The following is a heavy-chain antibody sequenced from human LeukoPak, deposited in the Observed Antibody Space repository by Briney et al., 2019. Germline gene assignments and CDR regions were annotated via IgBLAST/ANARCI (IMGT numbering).Heavy chain of an antibody. CDR1: GFTFSNYA. J-gene: IGHJ4*02. CDR3: ARDLSGSYMNDY. D-gene: IGHD3-10*01. V-gene: IGHV3-30-3*01. Sequence: GGSLRLSCAASGFTFSNYAMHWARQAPGKGLEWVAFISHDRSNNCHADSVKGRFTISRDNSKNTLYLQMNSLTDEDTAVYYCARDLSGSYMNDYWGQGTLVTVSS. CDR2: ISHDRSNN.